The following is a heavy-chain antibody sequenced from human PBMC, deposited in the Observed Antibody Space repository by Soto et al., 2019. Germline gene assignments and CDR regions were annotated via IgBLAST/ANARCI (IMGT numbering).Heavy chain of an antibody. D-gene: IGHD4-17*01. J-gene: IGHJ5*02. Sequence: GSLRLSCAASGFTFSSYAMSWVRQAPGKGLEWIGSIYYSGSTYYSPSLKSRVTISVDTSKNQFSLKLSSVTAADTAVYYCAKLPRADYGGIFDPWGQGTLVTVSS. CDR3: AKLPRADYGGIFDP. CDR2: IYYSGST. CDR1: GFTFSSYA. V-gene: IGHV4-38-2*01.